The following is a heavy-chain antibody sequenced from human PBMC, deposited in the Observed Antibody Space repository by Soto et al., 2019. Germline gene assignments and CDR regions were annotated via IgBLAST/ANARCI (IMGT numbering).Heavy chain of an antibody. Sequence: QVQLVQSGAEVKKPGASVKVSCKASGYTFTSYGISWVRQAPGQGLEWMGWISAYNGNTNYAQNLQGRVTMTTDTSKSKAYMELRSLRADDTAVYYCERDDTVTALRGLYDYHWMDVWGQGTTVTVSS. CDR3: ERDDTVTALRGLYDYHWMDV. V-gene: IGHV1-18*04. CDR2: ISAYNGNT. D-gene: IGHD4-4*01. J-gene: IGHJ6*02. CDR1: GYTFTSYG.